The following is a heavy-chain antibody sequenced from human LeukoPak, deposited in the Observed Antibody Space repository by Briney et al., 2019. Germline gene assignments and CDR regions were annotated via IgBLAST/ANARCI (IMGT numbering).Heavy chain of an antibody. CDR3: AKTTTGYSSGRFPGWPVDY. CDR1: GFTFSSYA. D-gene: IGHD6-19*01. J-gene: IGHJ4*02. Sequence: GGSLRLSCAASGFTFSSYAMYWVRQAPGKGLEWVSGIFGRGGSTHYADSVKGRFTISRDNSKNTVYLQMNSLRAEDTAVYYCAKTTTGYSSGRFPGWPVDYWGQGTLVTVSS. V-gene: IGHV3-23*01. CDR2: IFGRGGST.